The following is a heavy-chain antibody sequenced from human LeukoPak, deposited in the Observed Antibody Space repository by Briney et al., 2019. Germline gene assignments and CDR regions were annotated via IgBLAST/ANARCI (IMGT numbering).Heavy chain of an antibody. D-gene: IGHD2-21*01. CDR1: GFTFSSHS. V-gene: IGHV3-48*02. CDR3: ARDLYSMLTP. J-gene: IGHJ5*02. CDR2: ISSSSITT. Sequence: GGSLRLSCAASGFTFSSHSVNWVRQAPGKGLEWVSYISSSSITTHYADSVKGRFTISRDNAKNSLYLQMNSLRDEDTAVYYCARDLYSMLTPWGQGTLVTVSS.